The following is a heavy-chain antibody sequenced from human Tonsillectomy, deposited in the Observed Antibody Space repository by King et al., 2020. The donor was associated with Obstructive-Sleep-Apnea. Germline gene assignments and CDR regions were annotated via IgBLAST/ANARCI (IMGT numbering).Heavy chain of an antibody. J-gene: IGHJ4*02. V-gene: IGHV3-30-3*01. Sequence: VQLVESGGGVVQPGRSLRLSCAASGFTFSSYAMHWGRQAPGKGLEWGAVISYDGSNKYYADSVKGRFTISRDNSKNTLYLQMNSLRAEDTAVYYCARVGITMVRGVIWYFDYWGQGTLVTVSS. CDR2: ISYDGSNK. CDR3: ARVGITMVRGVIWYFDY. D-gene: IGHD3-10*01. CDR1: GFTFSSYA.